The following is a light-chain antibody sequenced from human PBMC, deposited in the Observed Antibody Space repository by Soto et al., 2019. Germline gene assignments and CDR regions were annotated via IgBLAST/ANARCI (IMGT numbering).Light chain of an antibody. V-gene: IGLV2-14*03. CDR3: ISYTSSSTHVV. CDR2: DVT. CDR1: SSDIGAYNY. Sequence: QSALTQPASVSGSPGQSITISCTGTSSDIGAYNYVSWYRHHPGKAPKLMIYDVTNRPSGVSNRFSGSKSGNTASLTISGLQAEDEADYYCISYTSSSTHVVFGGGTKLTVI. J-gene: IGLJ2*01.